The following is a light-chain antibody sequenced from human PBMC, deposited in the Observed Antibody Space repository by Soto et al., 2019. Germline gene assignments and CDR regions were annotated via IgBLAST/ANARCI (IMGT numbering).Light chain of an antibody. CDR3: TSYVGNDIWV. J-gene: IGLJ3*02. CDR1: SSDVGGYNY. V-gene: IGLV2-11*01. Sequence: QSALTQPRSVSGSPGQSVTISCTGTSSDVGGYNYVSWYQQHPGKAPKLMIYEVTKRPSGVPDRFSGSKSGNTASLTVSGLQAEDEADYYCTSYVGNDIWVFGGGTKLTVL. CDR2: EVT.